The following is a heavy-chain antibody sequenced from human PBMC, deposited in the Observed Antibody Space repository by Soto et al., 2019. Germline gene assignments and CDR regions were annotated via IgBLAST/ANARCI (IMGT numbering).Heavy chain of an antibody. CDR3: ARAQDGYNFLSFDY. J-gene: IGHJ4*02. CDR1: GFTFSSYG. CDR2: IWYDGSNK. Sequence: GGSLRLSCAASGFTFSSYGMHWVRQAPGKGLEWVAVIWYDGSNKYYADSVKGRFTISRDNSKNTLYLQMNSLRAEDTAVYYCARAQDGYNFLSFDYWGQGTLVTVSS. V-gene: IGHV3-33*01. D-gene: IGHD5-12*01.